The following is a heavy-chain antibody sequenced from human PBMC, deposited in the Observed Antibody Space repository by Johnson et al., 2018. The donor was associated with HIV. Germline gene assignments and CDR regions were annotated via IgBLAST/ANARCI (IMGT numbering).Heavy chain of an antibody. CDR3: ARLRGSSAKGFDI. Sequence: VQLVESGGGLVKPGGSLRLSCAASGFTFSNAWMSWVRQAPGKGLEWVSVIYSGGSTYYADSVKGRFTISRDNSKNTLYLQMNNLRPEDTALYYCARLRGSSAKGFDIWGQGTMVTVSS. D-gene: IGHD6-6*01. V-gene: IGHV3-66*02. CDR2: IYSGGST. CDR1: GFTFSNAW. J-gene: IGHJ3*02.